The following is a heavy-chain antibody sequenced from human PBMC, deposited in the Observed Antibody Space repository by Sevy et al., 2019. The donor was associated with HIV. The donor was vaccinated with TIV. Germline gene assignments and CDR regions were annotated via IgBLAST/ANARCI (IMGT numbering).Heavy chain of an antibody. CDR3: ARSWDYWGQMGY. V-gene: IGHV3-7*03. CDR1: GFTFNNYW. J-gene: IGHJ4*02. Sequence: GGSLRLSCAASGFTFNNYWMTWVRQAPVKGLEWVANKKQDGSDKYYMESVKGRFNISRDNTKNSLYLQLNSLRAEDTAVYYCARSWDYWGQMGYWGQGTLVTVSS. D-gene: IGHD7-27*01. CDR2: KKQDGSDK.